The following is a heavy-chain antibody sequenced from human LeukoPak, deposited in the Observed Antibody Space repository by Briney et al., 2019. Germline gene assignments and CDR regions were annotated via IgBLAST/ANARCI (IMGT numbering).Heavy chain of an antibody. Sequence: GESLKISCKGSGYSFSSYWIAWVRQMPGKGLEWIGVIYPGDSQTRYSQSFQGLVTMSADKSISTAYLQWSSLKASDTAMYYCARRYCSGGSCYSFAFDIWGQGTMVTVSS. V-gene: IGHV5-51*01. D-gene: IGHD2-15*01. J-gene: IGHJ3*02. CDR1: GYSFSSYW. CDR3: ARRYCSGGSCYSFAFDI. CDR2: IYPGDSQT.